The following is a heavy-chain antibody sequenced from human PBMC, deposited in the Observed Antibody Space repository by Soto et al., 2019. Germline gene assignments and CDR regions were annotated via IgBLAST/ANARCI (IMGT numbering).Heavy chain of an antibody. CDR2: TYYRSKWFN. CDR1: GDSVSSNSGA. Sequence: QVQLQQSGPGLVKPSQTLSLTCAISGDSVSSNSGAWTWIRQSPSRGLEWLGRTYYRSKWFNDYAESVERRMTINPDTSKNQFSLQLNSVTPEDTAVYYCARSRPYTSGWYAIDIWGQGTKVTVSS. J-gene: IGHJ3*02. V-gene: IGHV6-1*01. D-gene: IGHD6-19*01. CDR3: ARSRPYTSGWYAIDI.